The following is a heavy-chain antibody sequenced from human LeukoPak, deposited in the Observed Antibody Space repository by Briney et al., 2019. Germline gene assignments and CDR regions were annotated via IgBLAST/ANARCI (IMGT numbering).Heavy chain of an antibody. CDR3: AKESTNEGLVY. CDR1: GFTVSSIS. V-gene: IGHV3-53*01. CDR2: IYSAGTT. D-gene: IGHD1-1*01. Sequence: GGSLRLSCAASGFTVSSISMSWVRQAQGKGLEWVSVIYSAGTTYHADSVKGRFTTSRDNSKNTVYLQVNSLSAEDTAVYYCAKESTNEGLVYWGQGTLVTVSS. J-gene: IGHJ4*02.